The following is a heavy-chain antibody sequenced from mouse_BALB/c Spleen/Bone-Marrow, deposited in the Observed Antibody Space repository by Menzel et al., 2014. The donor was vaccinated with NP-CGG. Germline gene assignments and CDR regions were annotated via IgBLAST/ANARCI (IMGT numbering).Heavy chain of an antibody. D-gene: IGHD2-2*01. CDR1: GFTFSSYA. Sequence: EVQRVESGGGLVKPGGSLKLSCAASGFTFSSYAMSWVRQTPEKRLEWVATISSGGSYTYYPDSVKGRFTISRDNAKNTLYLQMSSLRSEDTAVYYCARGGGYDWYFDVWGAGTTVTVSS. CDR2: ISSGGSYT. J-gene: IGHJ1*01. CDR3: ARGGGYDWYFDV. V-gene: IGHV5-9-3*01.